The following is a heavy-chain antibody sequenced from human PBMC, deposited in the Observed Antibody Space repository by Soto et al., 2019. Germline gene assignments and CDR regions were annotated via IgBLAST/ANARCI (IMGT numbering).Heavy chain of an antibody. J-gene: IGHJ4*02. CDR1: GGSVSRDSNF. D-gene: IGHD4-4*01. V-gene: IGHV4-61*01. Sequence: XERLYLTCTVSGGSVSRDSNFWSWIRQPPGKGLEWIGYIYYSGPSRYNPSLESRVTVSIDYSKNQVSLTLTSVTAADTAVYSCARGYRHYANWARGTLVTVSS. CDR3: ARGYRHYAN. CDR2: IYYSGPS.